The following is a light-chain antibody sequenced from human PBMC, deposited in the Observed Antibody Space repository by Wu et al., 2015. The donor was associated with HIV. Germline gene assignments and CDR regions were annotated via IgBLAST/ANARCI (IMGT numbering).Light chain of an antibody. CDR1: QGIGNY. CDR3: QKYNTAPWT. V-gene: IGKV1-27*01. Sequence: DIQMTQSPSSLSASVGDRVTITCRARQGIGNYLAWYQQRPGKVPKLLIYAASTLQSGVPSRFSGSGSGTDFTLTISSLQPEDVATYYCQKYNTAPWTFGQGTKVEMK. CDR2: AAS. J-gene: IGKJ1*01.